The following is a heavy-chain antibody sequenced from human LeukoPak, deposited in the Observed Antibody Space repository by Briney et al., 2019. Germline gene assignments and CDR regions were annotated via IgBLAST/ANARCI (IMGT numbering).Heavy chain of an antibody. CDR3: ARAIVGATPIDY. V-gene: IGHV3-30*01. Sequence: PGRSLRLSCAASGFTFSSYAMHWVRQAPGKGLEWVAVTSYDGSNKYYADSVKGRFTISRDNSKNTLYLQMNSLRAEDTAVYYCARAIVGATPIDYWGQGTLVTVSS. CDR2: TSYDGSNK. J-gene: IGHJ4*02. CDR1: GFTFSSYA. D-gene: IGHD1-26*01.